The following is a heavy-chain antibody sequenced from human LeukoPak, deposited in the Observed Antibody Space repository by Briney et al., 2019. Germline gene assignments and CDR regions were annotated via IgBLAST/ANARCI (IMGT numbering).Heavy chain of an antibody. D-gene: IGHD1-26*01. CDR2: IYYSGST. Sequence: SETLSLTCTVPGGSISSYYWSWIRQPPGKGLEWIGYIYYSGSTNYNPSLKSRVTISVDTSKNQFSLKLSSVTAADTAVHYCAGSGNYHDFDFWGQGILVTVSS. CDR1: GGSISSYY. V-gene: IGHV4-59*08. CDR3: AGSGNYHDFDF. J-gene: IGHJ4*02.